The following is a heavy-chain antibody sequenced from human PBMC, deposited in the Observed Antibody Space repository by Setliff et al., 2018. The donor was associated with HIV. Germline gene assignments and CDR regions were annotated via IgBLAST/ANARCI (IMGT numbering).Heavy chain of an antibody. D-gene: IGHD1-26*01. J-gene: IGHJ3*02. Sequence: PSETLSLTCAVSGYSISSGYYWGWIRQPPGKGLEWIGTIYHSGSTYYNPSLKSRLTISVDTSKNQFSLKLTSVTAADTAVYYCARNIEWEPYAFDIWGQGTMVTVSS. CDR1: GYSISSGYY. CDR3: ARNIEWEPYAFDI. V-gene: IGHV4-38-2*01. CDR2: IYHSGST.